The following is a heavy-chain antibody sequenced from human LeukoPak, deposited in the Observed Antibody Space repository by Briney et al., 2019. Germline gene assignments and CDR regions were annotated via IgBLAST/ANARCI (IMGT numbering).Heavy chain of an antibody. J-gene: IGHJ4*02. CDR2: ISWNSGSI. CDR1: GLTFDDYA. CDR3: AKDRD. V-gene: IGHV3-9*01. Sequence: GGSLRLSCAASGLTFDDYAMHWVRQAPGKGLEWVSGISWNSGSIGYADSVKGRFTISRDNAKNSLYLQMNSLRAEDTALYYCAKDRDWGQGTLVTVSS.